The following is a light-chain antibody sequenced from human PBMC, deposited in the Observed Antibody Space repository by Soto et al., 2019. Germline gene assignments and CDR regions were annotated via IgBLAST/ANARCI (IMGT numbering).Light chain of an antibody. CDR3: QQYTNWPYT. J-gene: IGKJ2*01. Sequence: EIVMTQSPATLSVSPGERASLSCRASQSVGSNLAWYQQTAGQAPRLLIYGASTRATGIPARFSGSGSGTDFTLTISSLHSEDFTVYSCQQYTNWPYTFGQGTKLEIK. CDR2: GAS. V-gene: IGKV3-15*01. CDR1: QSVGSN.